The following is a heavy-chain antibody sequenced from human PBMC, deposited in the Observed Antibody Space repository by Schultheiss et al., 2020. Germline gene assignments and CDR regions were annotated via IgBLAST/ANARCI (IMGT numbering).Heavy chain of an antibody. Sequence: SQTLSLTCTVSGGSISSGGYYWSWIRQPPGKGLEWIGYIYHSGSTNYNPSLKSRVTISVDTSKNQFSLKMSSVTAADTAVYYCARDRGRGSSWQKTHYYYYMDVWGKGTTVNGS. D-gene: IGHD6-13*01. V-gene: IGHV4-30-2*01. CDR2: IYHSGST. J-gene: IGHJ6*03. CDR1: GGSISSGGYY. CDR3: ARDRGRGSSWQKTHYYYYMDV.